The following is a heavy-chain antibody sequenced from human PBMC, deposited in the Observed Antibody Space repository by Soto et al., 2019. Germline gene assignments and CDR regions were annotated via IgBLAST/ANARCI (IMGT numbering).Heavy chain of an antibody. Sequence: QVQLVQSGAEEKKPGASVKVSCKASGYTFTSYAMHWVRQAPGQRLEWMGWINAGNGNTKYSQKFQGRVTITRDTSASTAYMEMSSLRSEDTAVYYCATSSGYYLIDDSWGQGTLVTVSS. CDR3: ATSSGYYLIDDS. CDR1: GYTFTSYA. J-gene: IGHJ4*02. CDR2: INAGNGNT. D-gene: IGHD3-22*01. V-gene: IGHV1-3*05.